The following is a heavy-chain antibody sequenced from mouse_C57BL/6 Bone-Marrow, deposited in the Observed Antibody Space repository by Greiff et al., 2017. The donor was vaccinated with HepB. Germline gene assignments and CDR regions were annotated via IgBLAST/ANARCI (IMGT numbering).Heavy chain of an antibody. CDR2: IYPRSGNT. J-gene: IGHJ2*01. CDR1: GYTFTSYG. CDR3: ARSPLPPFDY. Sequence: QVQLQQSGAELARPGASVKLSCKASGYTFTSYGISWVKQRTGQGLEWIGEIYPRSGNTYYNEKFKGKATLTADKSSSTAYMELRSLTSEDSAVSFCARSPLPPFDYGGQGTTLTVSS. V-gene: IGHV1-81*01.